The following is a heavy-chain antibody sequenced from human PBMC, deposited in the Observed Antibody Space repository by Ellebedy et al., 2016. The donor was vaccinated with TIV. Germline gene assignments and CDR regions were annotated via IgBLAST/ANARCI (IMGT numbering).Heavy chain of an antibody. V-gene: IGHV4-39*07. CDR2: IYYSGST. D-gene: IGHD1-1*01. CDR3: AGRAYNWNDGSLFDY. J-gene: IGHJ4*02. CDR1: GGSISSSSYY. Sequence: SETLSLTCTVSGGSISSSSYYWGWIRQPPGKGLEWIGSIYYSGSTYYNPSLKSRVTISVETSKNHFSLKLSPVTAQDTAVYYLAGRAYNWNDGSLFDYWGQGTLVTVSS.